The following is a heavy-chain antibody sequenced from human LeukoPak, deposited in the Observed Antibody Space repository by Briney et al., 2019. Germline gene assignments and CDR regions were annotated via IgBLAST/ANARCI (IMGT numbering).Heavy chain of an antibody. D-gene: IGHD6-19*01. V-gene: IGHV1-8*02. J-gene: IGHJ6*03. CDR3: ARAFEYSSGRNSISYYYYMDV. CDR2: MNPNSGNT. CDR1: GYTFTSYG. Sequence: GASVKVSCKASGYTFTSYGISWVRQAPGQGLEWMGWMNPNSGNTGYAQKFQGRVTMTRNTSISTAYMELSSLRSEDTAVYYCARAFEYSSGRNSISYYYYMDVWGKGTTVTISS.